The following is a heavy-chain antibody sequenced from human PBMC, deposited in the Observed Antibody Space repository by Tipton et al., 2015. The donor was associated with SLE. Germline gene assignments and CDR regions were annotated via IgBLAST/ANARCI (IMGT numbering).Heavy chain of an antibody. D-gene: IGHD6-19*01. V-gene: IGHV4-39*01. J-gene: IGHJ4*02. CDR3: ARLLEQWPVGYFDY. CDR1: GGSISSSSYY. CDR2: IYYSGST. Sequence: LRLSCTVSGGSISSSSYYWGWIRQPPGKGLEWIGSIYYSGSTYYNPSLKSRVTISVDTSKNQFSLKLSSVTAADTAVYYCARLLEQWPVGYFDYWGQGTLVTVSS.